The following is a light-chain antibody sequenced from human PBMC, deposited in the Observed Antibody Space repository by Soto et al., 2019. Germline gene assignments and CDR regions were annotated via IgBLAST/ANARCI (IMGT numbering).Light chain of an antibody. Sequence: EIVLTQSPGTLSLSPGERATLSCRAVQSVNSRYLAWYQHKPCQAPRLLFYGASGRATGIPDRFSGRGSGTDLTLSISRLEPEEFAVYYCQQNGRSPITFGQGTRLEIK. CDR1: QSVNSRY. CDR3: QQNGRSPIT. V-gene: IGKV3-20*01. J-gene: IGKJ5*01. CDR2: GAS.